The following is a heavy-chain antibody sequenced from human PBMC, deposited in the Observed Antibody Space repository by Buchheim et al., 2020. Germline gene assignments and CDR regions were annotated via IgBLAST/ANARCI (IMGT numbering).Heavy chain of an antibody. CDR3: ASHDYGVGFDY. CDR1: GGSIRTSSFY. D-gene: IGHD4-17*01. CDR2: MYYSGST. J-gene: IGHJ4*01. V-gene: IGHV4-39*01. Sequence: QLFLQESGPGLVKPSETLSLTCSVSGGSIRTSSFYWGWVRQPPGEGLEWIGTMYYSGSTYYNPSLESRVTISGDTSKNQFSLKLRSVTAADTAVYYCASHDYGVGFDYWGHGTL.